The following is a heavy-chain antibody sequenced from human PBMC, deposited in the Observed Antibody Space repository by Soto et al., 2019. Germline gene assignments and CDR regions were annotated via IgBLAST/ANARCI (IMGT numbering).Heavy chain of an antibody. CDR1: GGSVRAPDW. CDR2: VHISGHS. CDR3: ARVRQGCSANNCHVDP. J-gene: IGHJ5*01. Sequence: PSETLSLTCTLSGGSVRAPDWWNWVRQSPDKGLEWIAEVHISGHSNYNPSLRSRVSVSIDSSKNQFYLNLNSVTAAYKPIYYCARVRQGCSANNCHVDPWGQGTQVTVSS. V-gene: IGHV4-4*02. D-gene: IGHD1-1*01.